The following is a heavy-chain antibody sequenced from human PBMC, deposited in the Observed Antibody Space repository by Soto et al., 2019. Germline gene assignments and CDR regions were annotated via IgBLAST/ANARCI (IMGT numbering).Heavy chain of an antibody. Sequence: GESLKISCKSSGDSFTDYWIGWVRQMPGKGPEWMGIIYPGDSDARYSPSFQGQVTISVDTSINTAFLRWNSLTASDTAMYYCARQADYNILTGYFYYFDYWGQGSLVTVSS. J-gene: IGHJ4*02. CDR2: IYPGDSDA. CDR3: ARQADYNILTGYFYYFDY. D-gene: IGHD3-9*01. V-gene: IGHV5-51*01. CDR1: GDSFTDYW.